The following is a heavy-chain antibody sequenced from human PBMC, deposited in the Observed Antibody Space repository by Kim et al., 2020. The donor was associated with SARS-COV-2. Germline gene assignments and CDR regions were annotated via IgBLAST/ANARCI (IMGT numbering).Heavy chain of an antibody. D-gene: IGHD1-26*01. CDR2: ITTVGDIM. Sequence: GGSLRLSCTASGFSFTSHEMNWVRQAPGKGLEWISYITTVGDIMDYAASVKGRFTVSRDNAKNSLYLQMNNLRAEDTAVYYCARHNWELQFDYWGQGTLVTVSS. V-gene: IGHV3-48*03. CDR3: ARHNWELQFDY. CDR1: GFSFTSHE. J-gene: IGHJ4*02.